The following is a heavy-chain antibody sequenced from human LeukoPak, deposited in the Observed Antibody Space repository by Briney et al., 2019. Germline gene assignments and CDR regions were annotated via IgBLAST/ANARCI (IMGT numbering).Heavy chain of an antibody. J-gene: IGHJ4*02. CDR2: IKHDGSEK. V-gene: IGHV3-7*01. CDR1: GFIFTSYF. CDR3: ATDRGWRTSGYYLYYFEY. Sequence: PGGSLRLSCAASGFIFTSYFMSWVRQAPGKGLEWVASIKHDGSEKYHVDSVRGRFTISRDNTMNSLYLQMSSLRAEDTAVYYCATDRGWRTSGYYLYYFEYWGQGTLVTYSS. D-gene: IGHD3-3*01.